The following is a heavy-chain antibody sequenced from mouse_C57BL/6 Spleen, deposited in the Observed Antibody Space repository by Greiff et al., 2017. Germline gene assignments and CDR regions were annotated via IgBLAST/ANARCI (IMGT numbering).Heavy chain of an antibody. Sequence: VQLQQPGAELVKPGASVKLSCKASGYTFTSYWMHWVKQRPGRGLEWIGRIDPNSGGTKYNEKFKSKATLTVDKASSTAYMQLSSLTSEDSAVYYGALDELGGYYYAMDYWGQGTSVTVSS. CDR3: ALDELGGYYYAMDY. J-gene: IGHJ4*01. CDR2: IDPNSGGT. CDR1: GYTFTSYW. V-gene: IGHV1-72*01. D-gene: IGHD4-1*01.